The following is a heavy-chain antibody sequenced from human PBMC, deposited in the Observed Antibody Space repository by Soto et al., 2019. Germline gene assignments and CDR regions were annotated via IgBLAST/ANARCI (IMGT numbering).Heavy chain of an antibody. V-gene: IGHV4-59*01. CDR2: IYYSGST. CDR1: GGSISSYY. CDR3: ARRNAGNFDY. J-gene: IGHJ4*02. D-gene: IGHD1-26*01. Sequence: QVQLQESGPGLVKPSETLSLTCTVSGGSISSYYWSWIRQPPGKGLEWIGYIYYSGSTNYNPSLKCRVTISVDTAKNQFPLKLSSVAAADTAVYYWARRNAGNFDYWGQGTLVTVSS.